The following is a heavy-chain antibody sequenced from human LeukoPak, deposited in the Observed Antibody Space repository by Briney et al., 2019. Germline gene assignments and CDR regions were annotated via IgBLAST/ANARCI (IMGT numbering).Heavy chain of an antibody. CDR3: ARDTPSGDLGGWDY. CDR2: IYHSGST. J-gene: IGHJ4*02. V-gene: IGHV4-30-2*01. CDR1: GGSISSGGYY. Sequence: PSQTLSLTCTVSGGSISSGGYYWSWIRQPPGKGLEWIGYIYHSGSTYYNPSLKSRVTISVDRSKNQFSLKLSSVTAADTAVYYCARDTPSGDLGGWDYWGQGTLVTVSS. D-gene: IGHD6-19*01.